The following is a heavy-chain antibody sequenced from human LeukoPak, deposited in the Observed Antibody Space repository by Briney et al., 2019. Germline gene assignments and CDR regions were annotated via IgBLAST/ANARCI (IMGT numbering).Heavy chain of an antibody. CDR3: AKDRELLRYFDWSDVFDI. J-gene: IGHJ3*02. V-gene: IGHV3-30*02. CDR1: GFTFSSYG. CDR2: IRYDGSNK. Sequence: PGGSLRLSCAASGFTFSSYGMHWVRQAPGKGLEWVAFIRYDGSNKYYADSVKGRFTISRDNSKNTLYLQMNSLRAEDTAVYYCAKDRELLRYFDWSDVFDIWGQGTMVTVSS. D-gene: IGHD3-9*01.